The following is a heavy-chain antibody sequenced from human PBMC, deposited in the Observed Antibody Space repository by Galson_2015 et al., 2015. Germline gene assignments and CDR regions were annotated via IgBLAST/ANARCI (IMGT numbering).Heavy chain of an antibody. J-gene: IGHJ6*04. D-gene: IGHD1-1*01. Sequence: SLRLSCAASGFIFSNYAMHWVRQGPGKGLEWVALISFDESRQYYADSVKGRFTISRDNSKNTLYLQMNSLRAEDTAVYYCARSYNWNDVSGMDVWGKGTTVTVSS. CDR1: GFIFSNYA. CDR2: ISFDESRQ. CDR3: ARSYNWNDVSGMDV. V-gene: IGHV3-30*01.